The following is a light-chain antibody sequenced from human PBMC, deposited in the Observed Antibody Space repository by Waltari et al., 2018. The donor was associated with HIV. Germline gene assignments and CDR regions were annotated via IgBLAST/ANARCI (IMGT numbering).Light chain of an antibody. CDR3: QQRTNWVPLT. V-gene: IGKV3-11*01. CDR2: DAS. Sequence: PGERATLSCRPSQSVGKSLAWFTQKPAQPPRFLLFDASSRATGIPARFSGSGSGTDFTLTSSPLEPEDFAVDYCQQRTNWVPLTFGGGTTVEIK. J-gene: IGKJ4*01. CDR1: QSVGKS.